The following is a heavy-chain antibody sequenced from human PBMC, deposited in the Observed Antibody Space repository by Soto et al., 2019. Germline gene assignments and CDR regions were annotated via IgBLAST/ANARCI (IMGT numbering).Heavy chain of an antibody. J-gene: IGHJ6*02. Sequence: PSETLSLTCAVSGGSISSSNWCRWVRQPPGEGREWIGEISHSRSTYDNPALKSRVTISVDKSKNQFSLKLSSVTAADTAVYYCARVHSVVSSGSYAPARYYYYGMDVWGQGTTVTVSS. V-gene: IGHV4-4*02. CDR1: GGSISSSNW. CDR3: ARVHSVVSSGSYAPARYYYYGMDV. CDR2: ISHSRST. D-gene: IGHD1-26*01.